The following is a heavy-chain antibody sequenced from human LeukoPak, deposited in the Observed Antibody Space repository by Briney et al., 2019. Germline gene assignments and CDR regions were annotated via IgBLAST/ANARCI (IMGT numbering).Heavy chain of an antibody. CDR1: GGSISSGGYS. CDR2: IYHSGST. V-gene: IGHV4-30-2*01. Sequence: SQTLSLTCAVSGGSISSGGYSWSWVRQPRGKGLEWIVYIYHSGSTYYTPSLKSRVTISVDRSKNQFSLKLSSVTAADTAVYYCARGDFWFDPWGQGTLVTVSS. J-gene: IGHJ5*02. CDR3: ARGDFWFDP.